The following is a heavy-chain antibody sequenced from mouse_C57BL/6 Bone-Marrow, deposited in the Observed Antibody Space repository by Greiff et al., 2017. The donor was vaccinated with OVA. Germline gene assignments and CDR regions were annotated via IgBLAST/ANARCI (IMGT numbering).Heavy chain of an antibody. Sequence: EVHLVESGGGLVKPGGSLKLSCAASGFTFSDYGMHWVRQAPEKGLEWVAYISSGSSTIYYADTVKGRFTISRDNAKNTLFLQMTSLRSEDTAMYYCARDGYYAAWFAYWGQGTLVTVSA. J-gene: IGHJ3*01. CDR3: ARDGYYAAWFAY. D-gene: IGHD2-3*01. CDR1: GFTFSDYG. V-gene: IGHV5-17*01. CDR2: ISSGSSTI.